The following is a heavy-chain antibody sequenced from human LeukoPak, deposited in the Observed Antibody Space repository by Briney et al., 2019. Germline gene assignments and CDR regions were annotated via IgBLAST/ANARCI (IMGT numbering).Heavy chain of an antibody. CDR3: VRDQVGGSLFDY. CDR2: TYYRSKWSN. CDR1: RYSVSSNSAA. V-gene: IGHV6-1*01. J-gene: IGHJ4*02. D-gene: IGHD1-26*01. Sequence: SQTLSLTCAISRYSVSSNSAAWHWIRQSPSRGLEWLGRTYYRSKWSNDYAVSVRSRITINPDTSKNQFSLQLNSVTPEDTAVYYCVRDQVGGSLFDYWGQGTLVTVSS.